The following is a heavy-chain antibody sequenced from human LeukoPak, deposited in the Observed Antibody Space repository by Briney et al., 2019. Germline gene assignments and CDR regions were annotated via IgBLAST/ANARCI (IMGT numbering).Heavy chain of an antibody. J-gene: IGHJ4*02. CDR3: ARAMTAAYFDY. Sequence: GGSLRLSCAASGFTFSDYYMSWIRQAPGKGLEWVSYISSSGSTIYYADSVKGRLTISRDNAKNSLYLQMNSLRAEDTAVYYCARAMTAAYFDYWGQGTLVTVSS. V-gene: IGHV3-11*01. CDR1: GFTFSDYY. D-gene: IGHD3-22*01. CDR2: ISSSGSTI.